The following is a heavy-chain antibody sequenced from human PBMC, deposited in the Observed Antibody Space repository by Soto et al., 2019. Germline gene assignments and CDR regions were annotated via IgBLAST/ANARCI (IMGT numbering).Heavy chain of an antibody. CDR1: GGSLRNSV. CDR2: VIPILGTA. V-gene: IGHV1-69*01. CDR3: ARLGHPGQ. J-gene: IGHJ4*02. Sequence: QVQLVQSGAEVKKPGSSVKVSCTASGGSLRNSVISWVRQAPAQRLEWMGGVIPILGTANYAQKFQGRVTMTADEATSTASMDLSSLSPDDTAVYYCARLGHPGQWGPGTRVIVSS.